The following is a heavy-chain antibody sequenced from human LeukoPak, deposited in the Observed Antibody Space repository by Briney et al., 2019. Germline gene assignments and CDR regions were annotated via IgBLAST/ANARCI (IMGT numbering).Heavy chain of an antibody. Sequence: GGSLRLSCAASGFTFSSYWMSWVRQAPGKGLEWVANIKQDGSEQYYVDSVKGRFTISRDNAKNSLYLQMNSLRAEDTAVYYCARTLGEWGHYYYYYMDVWGKRNTVTISS. CDR1: GFTFSSYW. CDR2: IKQDGSEQ. CDR3: ARTLGEWGHYYYYYMDV. D-gene: IGHD3-16*01. V-gene: IGHV3-7*01. J-gene: IGHJ6*03.